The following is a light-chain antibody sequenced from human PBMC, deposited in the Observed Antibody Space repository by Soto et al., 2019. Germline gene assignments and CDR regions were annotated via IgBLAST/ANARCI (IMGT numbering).Light chain of an antibody. Sequence: QSALTQPASVSGSPGQSITISCTGTSSDVGGYNYVSWYQQHPGKAPKVMIYDVSNRPSGVSNRFSGSKSGNTASLTISGLQAEDEADYYCSSYSSSNTFYVFGTGTQLTVL. CDR3: SSYSSSNTFYV. J-gene: IGLJ1*01. CDR2: DVS. V-gene: IGLV2-14*01. CDR1: SSDVGGYNY.